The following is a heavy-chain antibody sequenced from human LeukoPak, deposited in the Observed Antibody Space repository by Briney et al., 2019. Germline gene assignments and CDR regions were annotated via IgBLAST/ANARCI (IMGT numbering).Heavy chain of an antibody. CDR3: ARESYSCYDY. D-gene: IGHD2-15*01. Sequence: GGSLRLSCAASGFTFSSYAMSWVRQAPGTGLEWISGISGSGGSTYYADSVKGRFTISRDNSKNTLYLQMNSLRAADTAVYYCARESYSCYDYWGQGTLVTVSS. V-gene: IGHV3-23*01. J-gene: IGHJ4*02. CDR1: GFTFSSYA. CDR2: ISGSGGST.